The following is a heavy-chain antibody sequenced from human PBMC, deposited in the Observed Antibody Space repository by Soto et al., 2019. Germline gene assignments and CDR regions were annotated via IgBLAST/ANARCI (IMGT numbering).Heavy chain of an antibody. D-gene: IGHD3-22*01. CDR3: ASCTPRSGSLHFDY. J-gene: IGHJ4*02. Sequence: SVKVSCKASGGTFSSYAISWVRQAPGQGLEWMGGIIPIFGTANYAQKFQGRVTITADKSTSTAYMELSSLRSEDTAVYYCASCTPRSGSLHFDYWGQGTLVTVSS. V-gene: IGHV1-69*06. CDR1: GGTFSSYA. CDR2: IIPIFGTA.